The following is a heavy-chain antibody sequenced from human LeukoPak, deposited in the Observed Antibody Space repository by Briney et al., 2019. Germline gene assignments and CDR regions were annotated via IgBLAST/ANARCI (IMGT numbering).Heavy chain of an antibody. Sequence: SSETLSLTCTVSGGSISSYYWSWIRQPPGKGLEWIGYIYYSGSTNYNPSLKSRVTISVDTSKNQFSLKLSSVTAADTAVYFCARTTEGGYTYDYFYYYYMDVWGKGTTVTISS. CDR2: IYYSGST. CDR3: ARTTEGGYTYDYFYYYYMDV. D-gene: IGHD5-18*01. V-gene: IGHV4-59*01. J-gene: IGHJ6*03. CDR1: GGSISSYY.